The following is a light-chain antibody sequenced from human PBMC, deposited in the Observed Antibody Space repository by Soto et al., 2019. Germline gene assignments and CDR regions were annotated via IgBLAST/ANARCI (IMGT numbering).Light chain of an antibody. Sequence: EIVLTQSPGTLSLSPGERATLSCRASHVVSSSYLAWYQHKPGQAPRLVIYTASSRATGIPDRFSGSGSGTDFTLIISRLEPEDFAVYYCQQYGGSSWTFGQGTKVDI. J-gene: IGKJ1*01. V-gene: IGKV3-20*01. CDR3: QQYGGSSWT. CDR1: HVVSSSY. CDR2: TAS.